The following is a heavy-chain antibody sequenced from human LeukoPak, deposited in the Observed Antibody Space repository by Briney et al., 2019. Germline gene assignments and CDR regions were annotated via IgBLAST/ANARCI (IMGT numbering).Heavy chain of an antibody. CDR2: ISYDGSNK. CDR3: ARDQRVRGLTPYYYYGMDV. J-gene: IGHJ6*02. Sequence: PGRSLRLSCAASGFTFSSYGMHWVRQAPGKGLEWVAVISYDGSNKYYADSVKGRFTISRDNSKNTLYLQMNSLRAEDTAVYYCARDQRVRGLTPYYYYGMDVWDQGTTVTVSS. D-gene: IGHD3-10*01. CDR1: GFTFSSYG. V-gene: IGHV3-30*03.